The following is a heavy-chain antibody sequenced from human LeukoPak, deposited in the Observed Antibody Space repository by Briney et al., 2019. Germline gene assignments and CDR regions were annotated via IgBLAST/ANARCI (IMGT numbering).Heavy chain of an antibody. V-gene: IGHV3-23*01. Sequence: GGSLRLSCAASGFTNSSYAMSWVRQAPGKGLEWVSAISGSGGSTYYADSVKDRFTISRDNSKNTLYLQMNSLRAEDTAVYYCAKHSSGWRYSDYWGQGTLVTVSS. CDR2: ISGSGGST. CDR1: GFTNSSYA. CDR3: AKHSSGWRYSDY. D-gene: IGHD6-19*01. J-gene: IGHJ4*02.